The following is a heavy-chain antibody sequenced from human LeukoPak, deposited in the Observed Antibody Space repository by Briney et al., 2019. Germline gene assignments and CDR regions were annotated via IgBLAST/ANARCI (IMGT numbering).Heavy chain of an antibody. CDR2: ISSSSSYI. J-gene: IGHJ6*02. Sequence: GGSLRLSCAASGFTFSTYNMNWVRQASGKGLEWVSSISSSSSYIYYADSVKGRFTISRDNAKNSLYLQTNSLRAEDTAVYYCARGHSSSWYSSGMDVWGQGTTVTVSS. CDR1: GFTFSTYN. D-gene: IGHD6-13*01. V-gene: IGHV3-21*01. CDR3: ARGHSSSWYSSGMDV.